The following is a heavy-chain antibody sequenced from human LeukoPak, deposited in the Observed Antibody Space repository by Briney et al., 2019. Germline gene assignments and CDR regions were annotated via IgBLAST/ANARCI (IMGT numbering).Heavy chain of an antibody. CDR3: ARVRWSDNNYFDY. V-gene: IGHV4-39*07. CDR2: INHSGST. D-gene: IGHD1-20*01. J-gene: IGHJ4*02. Sequence: PSETLSLTCTVSGGSISSGGYYWSWIRQPPGKGLEWIGEINHSGSTNYNPSLKSRVTISVDTSKNQFSLKLSSVTAADTAVYYCARVRWSDNNYFDYWGQGTLVTVSS. CDR1: GGSISSGGYY.